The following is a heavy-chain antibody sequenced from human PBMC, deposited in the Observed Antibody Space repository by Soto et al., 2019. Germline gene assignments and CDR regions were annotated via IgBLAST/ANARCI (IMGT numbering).Heavy chain of an antibody. D-gene: IGHD4-17*01. Sequence: ASETLSLTCTVSGGSISSGGYYWSWIRKHPGKGLEWIGYIYYSGSTYYNPSLKSRVTISVDTSKNQFSLKLSSVTAADTAVYYCARDLGDYDGNWFDPWGQGTLVTVSS. J-gene: IGHJ5*02. CDR2: IYYSGST. CDR3: ARDLGDYDGNWFDP. V-gene: IGHV4-31*03. CDR1: GGSISSGGYY.